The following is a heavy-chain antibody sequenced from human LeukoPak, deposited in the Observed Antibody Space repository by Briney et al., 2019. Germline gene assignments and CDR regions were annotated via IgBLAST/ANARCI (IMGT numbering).Heavy chain of an antibody. CDR3: ARAVVVVTPQWYFDL. V-gene: IGHV4-59*01. J-gene: IGHJ2*01. CDR2: IYYSGST. Sequence: TETLSLTCTVSGGSISSYYWSWIRQPPGKGLEWIGYIYYSGSTNYNPSLKSRVTISVDTSKNQFSLKLSSVTAADTAVYYCARAVVVVTPQWYFDLWGRGTPVTVSS. CDR1: GGSISSYY. D-gene: IGHD2-21*02.